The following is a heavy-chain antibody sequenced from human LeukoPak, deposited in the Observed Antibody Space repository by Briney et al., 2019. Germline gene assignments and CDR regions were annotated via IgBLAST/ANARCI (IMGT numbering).Heavy chain of an antibody. V-gene: IGHV1-8*03. D-gene: IGHD4-17*01. CDR3: ARVRYPSLPNVDYGDYEGAFDI. CDR2: INPNSGNT. Sequence: GASVKVSCKASGSTFSDYHINWVRQASGQGPEWMGWINPNSGNTGYAQKFQGRVTITRNTSISTAYMELSSLRSEDTAVYYCARVRYPSLPNVDYGDYEGAFDIWGQGTMVTVSS. CDR1: GSTFSDYH. J-gene: IGHJ3*02.